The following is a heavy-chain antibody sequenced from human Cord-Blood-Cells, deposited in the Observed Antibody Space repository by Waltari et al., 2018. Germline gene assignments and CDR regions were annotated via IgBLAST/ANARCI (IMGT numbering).Heavy chain of an antibody. V-gene: IGHV3-53*01. CDR1: GFTVSSNY. CDR2: IYSGGST. D-gene: IGHD6-19*01. J-gene: IGHJ2*01. Sequence: EVQLVESGRGLIQPGGSLRLSCAASGFTVSSNYMRWVRQAPGKGLEWVSVIYSGGSTYYADSVKGRFTISRDNSKNTLYLQMNSLRAEDTAVYYCARGQQWLVEGWYFDLWGRGTLVTVSS. CDR3: ARGQQWLVEGWYFDL.